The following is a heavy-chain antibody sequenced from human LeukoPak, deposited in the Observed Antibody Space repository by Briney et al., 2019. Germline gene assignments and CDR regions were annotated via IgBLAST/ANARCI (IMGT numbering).Heavy chain of an antibody. V-gene: IGHV4-59*01. J-gene: IGHJ4*02. Sequence: PSETLSLTCTASGGSISSYYWSWIRQLPGKGLEWIGYIYYSGSTNYNPSLKSRVTISVDTSKNQFSLKLSSVTAADTAVYYCARGSGHRILWWTFDYWGQGTLVTVSS. CDR2: IYYSGST. D-gene: IGHD2-21*01. CDR1: GGSISSYY. CDR3: ARGSGHRILWWTFDY.